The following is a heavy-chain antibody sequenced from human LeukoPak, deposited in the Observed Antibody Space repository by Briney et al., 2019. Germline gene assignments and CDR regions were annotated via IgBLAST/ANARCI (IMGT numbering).Heavy chain of an antibody. Sequence: ASVEVSCKASGYTLTSYGISWVRQAPGQGLEWMGWISAYNGNTNYAQKLQGRVTMTTDTSTSTAYMELRSLRSDDTAVYYCARVFPSTIFGVVNKRDAFDIWGQGTMVTVSS. V-gene: IGHV1-18*01. J-gene: IGHJ3*02. CDR3: ARVFPSTIFGVVNKRDAFDI. CDR1: GYTLTSYG. D-gene: IGHD3-3*01. CDR2: ISAYNGNT.